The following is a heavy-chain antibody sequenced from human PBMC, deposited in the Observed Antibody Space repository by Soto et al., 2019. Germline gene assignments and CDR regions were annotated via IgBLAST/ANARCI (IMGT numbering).Heavy chain of an antibody. J-gene: IGHJ3*02. V-gene: IGHV1-2*04. Sequence: ASVKVSCKASGYSFTGYSMHWVRQAPGQGLEWMGWINPNSGGTNYAQKFQGWVTMTRDTSISTAYMELSRLRSDDTAVYYCARVRIVGASNDAFDIWGQGTMVTVSS. D-gene: IGHD1-26*01. CDR2: INPNSGGT. CDR1: GYSFTGYS. CDR3: ARVRIVGASNDAFDI.